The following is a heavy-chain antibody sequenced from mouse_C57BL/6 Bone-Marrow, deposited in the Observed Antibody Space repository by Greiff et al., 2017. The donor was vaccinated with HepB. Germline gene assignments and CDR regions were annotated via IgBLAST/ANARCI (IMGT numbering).Heavy chain of an antibody. CDR2: IYPGDGDT. V-gene: IGHV1-80*01. J-gene: IGHJ2*01. D-gene: IGHD2-3*01. Sequence: QVQLKQSGAELVKPGASVKISCKASGYAFSSYWMNWVKQRPGKGLEWIGQIYPGDGDTNYNGKFKGKATLTADKSSSTAYMQLSSLTSEDSAVYFCARWGGYYYFDYWGQGTTLTVSS. CDR1: GYAFSSYW. CDR3: ARWGGYYYFDY.